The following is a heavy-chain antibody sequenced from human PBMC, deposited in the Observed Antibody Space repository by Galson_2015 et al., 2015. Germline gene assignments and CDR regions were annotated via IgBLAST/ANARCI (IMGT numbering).Heavy chain of an antibody. D-gene: IGHD6-19*01. CDR2: IYWDDDK. V-gene: IGHV2-5*02. CDR3: AHSFSSGWYVEYFQH. Sequence: PALVKPTQTLTLTCTFSGFSLSTSGVGVGWIRQPPGKALEWLALIYWDDDKRYSPSLKSRLTITKDTSKNQVVLTMTNMDPVDTATYYCAHSFSSGWYVEYFQHWGQGTLVTVSS. J-gene: IGHJ1*01. CDR1: GFSLSTSGVG.